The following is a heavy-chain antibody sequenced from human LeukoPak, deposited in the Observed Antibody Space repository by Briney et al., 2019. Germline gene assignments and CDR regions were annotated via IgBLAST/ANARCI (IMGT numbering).Heavy chain of an antibody. D-gene: IGHD2-2*01. CDR1: GGSFSGYY. CDR2: INHSGST. CDR3: ARERGEYQLLWFDY. J-gene: IGHJ5*01. V-gene: IGHV4-34*01. Sequence: SETLSLTCAVYGGSFSGYYWSWIRQPPGKGLEWIGEINHSGSTNYNPSLKSRVTISVDTSRNQFSLKLSSVTAADTAVYYCARERGEYQLLWFDYWGQGTLVTVSS.